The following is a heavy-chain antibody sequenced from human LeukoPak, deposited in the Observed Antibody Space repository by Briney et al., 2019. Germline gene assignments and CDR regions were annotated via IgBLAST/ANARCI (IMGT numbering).Heavy chain of an antibody. Sequence: GASVKVSCKASGYTFTSYDINWVRQATGQGLEWMGWMKPNSGNTGYAKKFQGRATMTTNTSISTAYMALSSLRSEDTAVYYCAKERRFGELSTAPWGQGTLVTVSS. J-gene: IGHJ5*02. D-gene: IGHD3-10*01. CDR3: AKERRFGELSTAP. V-gene: IGHV1-8*01. CDR1: GYTFTSYD. CDR2: MKPNSGNT.